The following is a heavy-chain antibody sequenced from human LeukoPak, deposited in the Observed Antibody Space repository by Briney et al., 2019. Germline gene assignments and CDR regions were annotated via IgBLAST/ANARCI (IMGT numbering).Heavy chain of an antibody. D-gene: IGHD6-19*01. CDR3: ASVFQWPGYAEY. J-gene: IGHJ4*02. CDR2: VKEDGSEK. Sequence: SGGSLRLSCVASGLTFSSYWMSWVLQAPGKGLEWVANVKEDGSEKHCVDSVKGRFTISRDTGTNSLFMYMNSLRAADTGVYYCASVFQWPGYAEYWGQGALVTVSS. CDR1: GLTFSSYW. V-gene: IGHV3-7*01.